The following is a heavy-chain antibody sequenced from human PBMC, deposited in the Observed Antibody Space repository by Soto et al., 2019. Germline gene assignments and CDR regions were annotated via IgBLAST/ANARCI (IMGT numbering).Heavy chain of an antibody. V-gene: IGHV1-69*13. CDR1: GGTFSTFG. J-gene: IGHJ4*02. D-gene: IGHD3-16*01. CDR3: ARTAPMDAGDKYYYDF. CDR2: IIPFFGTA. Sequence: SVKVSCKTSGGTFSTFGISWVRQAPGQGLEWMGGIIPFFGTAKYSQKFEDRITITADESTNTVYMDLRSLTSEDTAIYYCARTAPMDAGDKYYYDFWGQGALVTVSS.